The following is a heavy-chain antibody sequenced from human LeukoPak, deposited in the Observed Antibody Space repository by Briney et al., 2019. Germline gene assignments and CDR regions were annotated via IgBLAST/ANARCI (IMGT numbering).Heavy chain of an antibody. Sequence: GRSLRLSCAASGFTFDDYAMHWVRQAPGKGLEWVSGISWNSGSIGYADSVNGRFTISRDNAKNSLYLQMNSLRAEDTALYYCAKGYYGSGSFYDGDYYYYYGMDVWGQGTTVTVSS. V-gene: IGHV3-9*01. J-gene: IGHJ6*02. CDR1: GFTFDDYA. D-gene: IGHD3-10*01. CDR2: ISWNSGSI. CDR3: AKGYYGSGSFYDGDYYYYYGMDV.